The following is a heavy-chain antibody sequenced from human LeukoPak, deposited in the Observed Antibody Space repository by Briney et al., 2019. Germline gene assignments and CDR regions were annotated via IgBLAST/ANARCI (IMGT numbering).Heavy chain of an antibody. V-gene: IGHV3-23*01. Sequence: PGGSLRLSCAASGFTFSSYAMSWVRQAPGRGLEWVSAISGSGGSTYYADSVKGRFTISRDNSKNTLYLQMNSLRAEDTAVYYCATTEIAVAGTDYWGQGTLVTVSS. J-gene: IGHJ4*02. CDR2: ISGSGGST. D-gene: IGHD6-19*01. CDR1: GFTFSSYA. CDR3: ATTEIAVAGTDY.